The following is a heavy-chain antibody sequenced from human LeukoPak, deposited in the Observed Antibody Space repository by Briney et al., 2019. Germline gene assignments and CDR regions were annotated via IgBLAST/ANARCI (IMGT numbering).Heavy chain of an antibody. V-gene: IGHV3-21*01. Sequence: PGGSLRLSCAASGFTFSSYSMNWVRQAPGKGLEWVSSISSSSSYIYYADSVKGRFTISRDNAKNSLYLQMNSLRAEDTAVYYCARGGRGPPIYYYYTGRDVGAKGPTVPVS. CDR1: GFTFSSYS. CDR2: ISSSSSYI. D-gene: IGHD3-10*01. CDR3: ARGGRGPPIYYYYTGRDV. J-gene: IGHJ6*04.